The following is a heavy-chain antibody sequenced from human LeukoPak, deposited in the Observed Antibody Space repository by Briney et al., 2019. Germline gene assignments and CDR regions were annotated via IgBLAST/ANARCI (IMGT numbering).Heavy chain of an antibody. CDR2: ISYTGST. J-gene: IGHJ4*02. Sequence: SETLSLTCTVSGGTISSYYLSWIRQPPGKGLEWIGYISYTGSTDYNPSLKSRFTISVDTSKNQFSLKLRFVTAADTAVYYCAREAVAGGYYFDYWGQGTLVTVSS. CDR1: GGTISSYY. CDR3: AREAVAGGYYFDY. V-gene: IGHV4-59*01. D-gene: IGHD6-19*01.